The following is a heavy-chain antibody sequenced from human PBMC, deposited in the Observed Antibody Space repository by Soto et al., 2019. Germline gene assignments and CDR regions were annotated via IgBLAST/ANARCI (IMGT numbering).Heavy chain of an antibody. CDR1: GFTFGDYA. J-gene: IGHJ6*02. CDR2: IRSKAYGGTT. V-gene: IGHV3-49*04. D-gene: IGHD3-10*01. CDR3: TRESQRITMVRGVIWYGMEV. Sequence: GGSLRLSCTASGFTFGDYAMSWVRQAPGKGLEWVGFIRSKAYGGTTEYAASVKGRFTISRDDSKSIAYLQMNSLKTEDTAVYYCTRESQRITMVRGVIWYGMEVWGQGTTVTVSS.